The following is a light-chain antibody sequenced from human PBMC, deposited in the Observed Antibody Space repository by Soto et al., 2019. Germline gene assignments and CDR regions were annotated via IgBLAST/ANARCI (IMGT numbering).Light chain of an antibody. J-gene: IGLJ3*02. V-gene: IGLV2-14*01. CDR2: EVS. CDR1: SSDVGGYNY. Sequence: QSALTQPASVSGSPGQSITISCTGTSSDVGGYNYVSWYQHHPGEAPKLMIYEVSNRPSGVSNRFSGSKSGNTASLTISGLQAEDEADYYCSSYTSSSTLGFGGGTQLTVL. CDR3: SSYTSSSTLG.